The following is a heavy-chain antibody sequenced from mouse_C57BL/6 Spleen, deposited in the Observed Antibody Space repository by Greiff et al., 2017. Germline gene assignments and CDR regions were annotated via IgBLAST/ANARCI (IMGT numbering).Heavy chain of an antibody. V-gene: IGHV1-61*01. Sequence: VQLQQPGAELVRPGSSVKLSCKASGYTFTSYWMDWVKQRPGQGLEWIGNIYPSDSETHYNQKFKDKATLTVDKSSSTAYMQLSSLTSEDSAVYYCARSLIFYAMDYWGQGTSVTVSS. CDR3: ARSLIFYAMDY. CDR2: IYPSDSET. J-gene: IGHJ4*01. CDR1: GYTFTSYW.